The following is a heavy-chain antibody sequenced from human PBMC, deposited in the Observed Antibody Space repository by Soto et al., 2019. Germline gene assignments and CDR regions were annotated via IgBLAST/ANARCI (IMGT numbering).Heavy chain of an antibody. CDR2: IGESGTPT. D-gene: IGHD2-2*01. J-gene: IGHJ6*02. Sequence: PGGSLRLSCAASGFTFSIYAMKWVGQAPGKGLEWVSLIGESGTPTYYADSVKGRFTISRDNSGNTLFLEMYSLRAEDTAVYYCARYIPGVRYYGMDVWGQGTTVTVSS. CDR3: ARYIPGVRYYGMDV. CDR1: GFTFSIYA. V-gene: IGHV3-23*01.